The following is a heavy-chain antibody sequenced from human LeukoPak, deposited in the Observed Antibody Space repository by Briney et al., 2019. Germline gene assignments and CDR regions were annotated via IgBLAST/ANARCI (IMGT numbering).Heavy chain of an antibody. V-gene: IGHV1-18*01. CDR3: ARARYCSSTSCSLLSDY. Sequence: ASVKVSCKASGYTFTSYGISWVRQAPGQGLEWMGWISAYNGNTNYAQKLQGRVTMTTDTSTSTAYMELRSLRSDDTAVYYCARARYCSSTSCSLLSDYWGQGTLVTVSS. CDR1: GYTFTSYG. D-gene: IGHD2-2*01. J-gene: IGHJ4*02. CDR2: ISAYNGNT.